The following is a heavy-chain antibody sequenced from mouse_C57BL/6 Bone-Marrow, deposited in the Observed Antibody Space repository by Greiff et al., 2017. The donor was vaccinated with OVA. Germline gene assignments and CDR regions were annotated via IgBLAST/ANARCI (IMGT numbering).Heavy chain of an antibody. CDR3: ARGGTSPFAY. Sequence: VQLQQSGPELVKPGASVKISCKASGYSFTGYYMNWVKQSPEKSLEWIGEINPSTGGTTYNQKFKANATLTVEKSSITAYMQLKSLTSEDSAVYYCARGGTSPFAYWGQGTLVTVSA. V-gene: IGHV1-42*01. CDR1: GYSFTGYY. D-gene: IGHD4-1*01. J-gene: IGHJ3*01. CDR2: INPSTGGT.